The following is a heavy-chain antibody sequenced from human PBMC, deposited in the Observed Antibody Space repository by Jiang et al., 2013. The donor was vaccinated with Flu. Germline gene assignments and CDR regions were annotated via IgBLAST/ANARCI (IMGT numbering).Heavy chain of an antibody. CDR3: ARASWYYYDSSGYYVGAFDI. J-gene: IGHJ3*02. CDR2: IYYSGST. D-gene: IGHD3-22*01. Sequence: KGLEWIGYIYYSGSTNYNPSLKSRVTISVDTSKNQFSLKLSSVTAADTAVYYCARASWYYYDSSGYYVGAFDIWGQGTMVTVSS. V-gene: IGHV4-59*01.